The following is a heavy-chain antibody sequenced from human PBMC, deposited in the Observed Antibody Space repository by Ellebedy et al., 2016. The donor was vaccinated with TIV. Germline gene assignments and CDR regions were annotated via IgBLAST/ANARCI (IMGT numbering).Heavy chain of an antibody. CDR3: ARDVGYDFWSGFSHPGDFDY. V-gene: IGHV3-48*02. CDR2: ISSSSSSTI. CDR1: GFTFSSYS. D-gene: IGHD3-3*01. Sequence: PGGSLRLSCAASGFTFSSYSMNWVRQAPGKGLEWVSYISSSSSSTIYYADSVKGRFTISRDNAKNSLYLQMNSLRDEETAVYYCARDVGYDFWSGFSHPGDFDYWGQGTLVTVSS. J-gene: IGHJ4*02.